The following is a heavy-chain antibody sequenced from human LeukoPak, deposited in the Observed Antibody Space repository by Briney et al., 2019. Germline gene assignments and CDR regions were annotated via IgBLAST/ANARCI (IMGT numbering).Heavy chain of an antibody. Sequence: ASVKLSCKASGGTFSSYTISWVRQAPGQGLEWMGRIIPILGIANYAQKFQGRVTITADKSTSTAYMELSSLRSEDTAVYYCARLGYCSSTSCDYWGQGTLVTVSS. CDR2: IIPILGIA. J-gene: IGHJ4*02. D-gene: IGHD2-2*01. CDR1: GGTFSSYT. V-gene: IGHV1-69*02. CDR3: ARLGYCSSTSCDY.